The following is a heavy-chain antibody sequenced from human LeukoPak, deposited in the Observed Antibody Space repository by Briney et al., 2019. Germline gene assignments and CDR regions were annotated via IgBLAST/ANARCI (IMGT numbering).Heavy chain of an antibody. CDR2: INHSGST. D-gene: IGHD5-24*01. Sequence: SETLSLTCAVYGGSFSGYYWSWIRQPPGKGLEWIGEINHSGSTNYNPSLKSRVTISVDTSKNQFSLKLSSVTAADTAVYYCARGRRDGYNYRPYFDYWGQGTLVTVSS. CDR3: ARGRRDGYNYRPYFDY. V-gene: IGHV4-34*01. J-gene: IGHJ4*02. CDR1: GGSFSGYY.